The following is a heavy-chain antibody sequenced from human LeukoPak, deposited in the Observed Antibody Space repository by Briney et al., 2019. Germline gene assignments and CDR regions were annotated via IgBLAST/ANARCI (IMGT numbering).Heavy chain of an antibody. CDR1: GGSISSGTFF. J-gene: IGHJ4*02. V-gene: IGHV4-31*03. CDR3: ARLNPSSALSYYLDS. CDR2: VHHSGVT. Sequence: SQTLSLTCTVSGGSISSGTFFWTWIRQHPGKGLESIAYVHHSGVTYPNPSLQSRITIPVETSKNQFSLKLSSVTAADTAVYYCARLNPSSALSYYLDSWGRGTLVTVSS.